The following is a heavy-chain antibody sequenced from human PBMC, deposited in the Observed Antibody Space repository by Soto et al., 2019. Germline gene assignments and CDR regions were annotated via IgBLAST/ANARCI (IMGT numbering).Heavy chain of an antibody. D-gene: IGHD5-12*01. CDR3: ASDSGYDVDAFDI. J-gene: IGHJ3*02. CDR1: GFTFSSYA. CDR2: ISYDGSNK. V-gene: IGHV3-30-3*01. Sequence: PGGSLRLSCAASGFTFSSYAMHWVRQAPGKGLEWVAVISYDGSNKYYADSVKGRFTISRDNSKNTLYLQMNSLRAEDTAVYYWASDSGYDVDAFDIWGQGTMVTVSS.